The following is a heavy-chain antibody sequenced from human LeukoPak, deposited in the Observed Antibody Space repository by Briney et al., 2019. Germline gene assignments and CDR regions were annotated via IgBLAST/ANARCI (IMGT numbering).Heavy chain of an antibody. Sequence: GGSLRLSCAASGFTFSSYSMNCVLQAPGKGLEWFSYISSSSSTIYYADSVKGRFTISRDNAKNSLYLQMNSLRDEDTAVYYCARGGSSWYRGENWFDPWGQGTLVTVSS. CDR2: ISSSSSTI. J-gene: IGHJ5*02. CDR1: GFTFSSYS. V-gene: IGHV3-48*02. D-gene: IGHD6-13*01. CDR3: ARGGSSWYRGENWFDP.